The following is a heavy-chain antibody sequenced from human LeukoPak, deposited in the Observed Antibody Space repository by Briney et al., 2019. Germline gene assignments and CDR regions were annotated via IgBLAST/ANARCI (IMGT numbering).Heavy chain of an antibody. J-gene: IGHJ4*02. CDR1: GFPYTRFE. V-gene: IGHV3-74*01. D-gene: IGHD4-23*01. Sequence: GGPLSLPCSVCGFPYTRFEMHCVPGSTEKAVVHVSRINSDGSNTYYADSVKGRFTISRDNAKNTLYLQMNSLRAEDTAVYYCARTYAGNSHFDYWGQGTLVSVAS. CDR3: ARTYAGNSHFDY. CDR2: INSDGSNT.